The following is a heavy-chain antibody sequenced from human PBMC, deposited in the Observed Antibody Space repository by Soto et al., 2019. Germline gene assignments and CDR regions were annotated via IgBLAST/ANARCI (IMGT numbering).Heavy chain of an antibody. J-gene: IGHJ3*02. CDR3: AKDSPSLIVVVPAAIRADAFDI. CDR2: ISGSGGST. D-gene: IGHD2-2*02. V-gene: IGHV3-23*01. CDR1: GFTFSSYA. Sequence: GGSLRLSCAASGFTFSSYAMSWVRQAPGKGLEWVSAISGSGGSTYYADSVKGRFTISRDNSKNTLYLQMNSLRAEDTAVYYCAKDSPSLIVVVPAAIRADAFDIWGQGTMVTGSS.